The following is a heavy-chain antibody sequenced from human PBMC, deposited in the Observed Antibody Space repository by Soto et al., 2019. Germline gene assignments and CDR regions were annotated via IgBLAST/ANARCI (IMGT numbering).Heavy chain of an antibody. J-gene: IGHJ4*02. CDR2: ISGGGNIP. CDR1: GFTFSNYA. Sequence: GGSLRLSCAVSGFTFSNYAMSWVRRAPGKGLEWVSVISGGGNIPYYADSVKGRFTISRDNSKNTLHLEINSLGVDDTAVYYCAMDPMVRGVVPYLFDYWGQGPLVTVSS. D-gene: IGHD3-10*01. CDR3: AMDPMVRGVVPYLFDY. V-gene: IGHV3-23*01.